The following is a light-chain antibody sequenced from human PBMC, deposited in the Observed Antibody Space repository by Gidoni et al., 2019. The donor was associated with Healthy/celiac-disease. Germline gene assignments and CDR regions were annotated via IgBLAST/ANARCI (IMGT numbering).Light chain of an antibody. CDR2: WAS. V-gene: IGKV4-1*01. CDR3: QQYYSTPLT. CDR1: QRVLCNSNTKNY. Sequence: LVMSHSPDSLAVSLGVRATINRKSSQRVLCNSNTKNYLAWYQQKPGQPPKLLIYWASTRESGVPDRFSGSGSGTDFTLTISRLQAEDVAVYYCQQYYSTPLTFGGGTKVEIK. J-gene: IGKJ4*01.